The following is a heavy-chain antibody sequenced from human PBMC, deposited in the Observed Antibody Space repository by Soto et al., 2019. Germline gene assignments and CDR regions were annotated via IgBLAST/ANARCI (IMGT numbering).Heavy chain of an antibody. CDR1: GFSFSNYA. CDR2: FSAGGRA. J-gene: IGHJ4*02. V-gene: IGHV3-23*01. Sequence: EVQLLESGGGLVQPGGSLRLSCAASGFSFSNYALSWVRQSPGKGLQWVSTFSAGGRAYYADSVKGRFIIAKDTSKNTLHLQASSLRAEDTAVYYCARESMPEHYGDTLFDYWGQGTRVTVSS. CDR3: ARESMPEHYGDTLFDY. D-gene: IGHD4-17*01.